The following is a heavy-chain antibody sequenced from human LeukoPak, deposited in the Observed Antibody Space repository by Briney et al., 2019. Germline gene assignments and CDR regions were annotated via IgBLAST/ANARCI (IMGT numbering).Heavy chain of an antibody. CDR1: GGSFSGYY. CDR3: ARFSSGSHTFDY. Sequence: SETLSLTCAVYGGSFSGYYWSWIRQPPGKGLEWIGEINHSGSTNYNPSLKSRVTISVDTSKNQFSLKLSSVTAADTAVYYCARFSSGSHTFDYWGQGTLVTVSS. D-gene: IGHD1-26*01. CDR2: INHSGST. V-gene: IGHV4-34*01. J-gene: IGHJ4*02.